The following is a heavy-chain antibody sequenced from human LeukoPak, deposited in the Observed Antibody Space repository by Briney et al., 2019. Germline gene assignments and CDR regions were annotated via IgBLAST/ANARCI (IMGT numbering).Heavy chain of an antibody. V-gene: IGHV1-69*13. CDR2: IIPIFGTA. CDR1: GGTFSSYA. D-gene: IGHD2-21*01. J-gene: IGHJ4*02. Sequence: SVKISCKASGGTFSSYAISWVRQAPGQGLEWMGGIIPIFGTANYAQKFQGRVTITADESTSTAYMELSSLRSEDTAVYYCAISRVYCGGDCYRTFDYWGQGTLVTVSS. CDR3: AISRVYCGGDCYRTFDY.